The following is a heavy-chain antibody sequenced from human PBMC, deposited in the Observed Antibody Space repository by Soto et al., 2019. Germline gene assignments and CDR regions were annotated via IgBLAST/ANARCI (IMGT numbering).Heavy chain of an antibody. D-gene: IGHD6-13*01. V-gene: IGHV3-23*01. CDR1: GFTFSSYA. CDR3: AKARSWYPSFDY. CDR2: ITSGGST. Sequence: PGGSLRLSCAASGFTFSSYAMSWVHQAPGKGLEWVSAITSGGSTYYADSVKGRFTISRDNSKNTLYLQMNSLRAEDTAVYYCAKARSWYPSFDYWGQGTLVTVSS. J-gene: IGHJ4*02.